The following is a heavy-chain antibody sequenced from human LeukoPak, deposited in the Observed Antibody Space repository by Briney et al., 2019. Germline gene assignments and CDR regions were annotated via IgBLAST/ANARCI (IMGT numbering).Heavy chain of an antibody. CDR1: GYTFTSYY. CDR3: ARVQTQFITIFGVVPDAFDI. V-gene: IGHV1-46*03. D-gene: IGHD3-3*01. J-gene: IGHJ3*02. CDR2: INPSGGST. Sequence: GASVKVSCKASGYTFTSYYMHWVRQAPGQGLEWMGIINPSGGSTSYAQKFQGRVTMTRDTSTSTVYMELSSLRSEDTAVYYCARVQTQFITIFGVVPDAFDIWGQGTMVTVSS.